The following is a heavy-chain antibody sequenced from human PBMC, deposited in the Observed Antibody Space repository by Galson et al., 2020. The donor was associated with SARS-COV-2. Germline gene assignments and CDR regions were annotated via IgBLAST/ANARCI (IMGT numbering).Heavy chain of an antibody. CDR3: ATEGHNPGYCHNGMDV. Sequence: SETLSLTCSVSGGFISGSYYYWGWIRQPPGKGLECIASIHYSGNTYYKASLKSRVTIAVDTTKNQFSLRLTSVTAADTAVYYCATEGHNPGYCHNGMDVWGQGTTVTVSS. CDR1: GGFISGSYYY. V-gene: IGHV4-39*07. J-gene: IGHJ6*02. D-gene: IGHD2-15*01. CDR2: IHYSGNT.